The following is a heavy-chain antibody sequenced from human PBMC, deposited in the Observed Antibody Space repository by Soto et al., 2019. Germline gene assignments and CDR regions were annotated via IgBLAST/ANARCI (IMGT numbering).Heavy chain of an antibody. Sequence: GGSLRLSCAASGFTFSSYWMSWVRQAPGKGLEWVANIKQDVSEKYYVDSVKGRFTISRDNAKNSLYLQINSPRDEDTAVYYCARGLKKVDTARVLTYLAYWGKGTLVTVSS. J-gene: IGHJ4*02. CDR3: ARGLKKVDTARVLTYLAY. V-gene: IGHV3-7*04. D-gene: IGHD5-18*01. CDR2: IKQDVSEK. CDR1: GFTFSSYW.